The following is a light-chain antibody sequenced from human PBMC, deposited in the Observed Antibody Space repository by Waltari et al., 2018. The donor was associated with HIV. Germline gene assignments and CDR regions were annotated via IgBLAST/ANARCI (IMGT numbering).Light chain of an antibody. CDR2: DIF. CDR3: SSFTRMGGV. V-gene: IGLV2-14*03. CDR1: ASVPALYDN. Sequence: QSALPQPASVSGSPGQFITIPCNGTASVPALYDNVSWYRRLPGVVPQLLLYDIFERPSGISARFSGSRSSGAASLTISRLQTDDDGDYFCSSFTRMGGVFGPET. J-gene: IGLJ1*01.